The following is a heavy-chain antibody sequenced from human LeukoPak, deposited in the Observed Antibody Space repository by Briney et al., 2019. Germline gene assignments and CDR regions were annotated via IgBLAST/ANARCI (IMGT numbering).Heavy chain of an antibody. V-gene: IGHV3-23*01. CDR2: IYPSGDST. CDR3: AKDVVPDSGWDLDY. J-gene: IGHJ4*02. Sequence: GGSLRLSCAASGFTFSTYSMTWVRQGPGKGLEWVSSIYPSGDSTFYADFVKGRFTISRDNSKNTLYLQMSNLRTEDTAIYYCAKDVVPDSGWDLDYWGQGTLVTVSS. D-gene: IGHD6-19*01. CDR1: GFTFSTYS.